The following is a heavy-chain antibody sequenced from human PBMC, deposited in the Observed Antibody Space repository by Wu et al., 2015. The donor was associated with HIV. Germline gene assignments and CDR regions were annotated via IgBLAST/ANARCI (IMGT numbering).Heavy chain of an antibody. D-gene: IGHD1-26*01. J-gene: IGHJ5*02. Sequence: QVQLLQSGAEVKKPGASVMVSCKASGYTFIDYYIYWVRQAPGQGPEWMGWINTNRGGTKYAQKFQGRVTMSTDTSTNTAYMDLKNLKSDDTAVFYCVRGLYGGSPYNYFDPWGQGTLVTVSS. CDR1: GYTFIDYY. CDR3: VRGLYGGSPYNYFDP. CDR2: INTNRGGT. V-gene: IGHV1-2*02.